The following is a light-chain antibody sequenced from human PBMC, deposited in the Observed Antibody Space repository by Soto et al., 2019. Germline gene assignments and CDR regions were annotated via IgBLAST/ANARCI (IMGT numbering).Light chain of an antibody. CDR2: GGS. Sequence: EIVLTQSPGTLSLSPGERATLSCRASQSVGSACLAWYQQRPGQAPRLLIYGGSSRATGIPDRFSGRGSGTDFSLTISRLEPEDFALYYCQQYDTSPITFGQGTRLEIK. J-gene: IGKJ5*01. V-gene: IGKV3-20*01. CDR3: QQYDTSPIT. CDR1: QSVGSAC.